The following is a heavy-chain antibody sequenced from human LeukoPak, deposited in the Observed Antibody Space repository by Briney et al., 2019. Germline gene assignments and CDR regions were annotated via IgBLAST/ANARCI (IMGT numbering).Heavy chain of an antibody. CDR2: IKQDGSKK. V-gene: IGHV3-7*01. CDR3: ATGRGRLVAATLLDY. J-gene: IGHJ4*02. D-gene: IGHD2-15*01. CDR1: GFTFSSYR. Sequence: GGSLRLSCAASGFTFSSYRMSWVRQAPGKGLEWVANIKQDGSKKYYVDSVKGRFTISRDNAKNSLYLQMNSLRAEDTAVYYCATGRGRLVAATLLDYWGQGTLVTVSS.